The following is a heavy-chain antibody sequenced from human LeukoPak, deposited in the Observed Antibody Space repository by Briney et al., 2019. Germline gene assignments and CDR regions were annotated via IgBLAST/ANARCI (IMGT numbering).Heavy chain of an antibody. J-gene: IGHJ6*04. CDR1: GFTFSNYW. D-gene: IGHD6-25*01. V-gene: IGHV3-7*01. Sequence: GGSLRLSCAASGFTFSNYWMNWVRQTPGKGLEWMASIKGDGSGKNHVDYVRGRFTISRDNAENSLSLQMNSLRAEDTGVYYCARDGTPIYSSGWVYMDVWGKGTTVTISS. CDR3: ARDGTPIYSSGWVYMDV. CDR2: IKGDGSGK.